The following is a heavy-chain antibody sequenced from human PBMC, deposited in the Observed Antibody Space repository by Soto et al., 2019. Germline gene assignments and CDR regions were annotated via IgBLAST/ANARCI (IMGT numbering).Heavy chain of an antibody. J-gene: IGHJ4*02. Sequence: ASVKVSCKASGYTFTSYGISWVRQAPGQGLEWMGWISAYNGNTNYAQKLQGRVTMTTDTSTSTAYMELRSLRSDDTAVYYCARVEHDMLTGPSSRYNLTSVTAADTAVYFCVSDYDSGGYIGYWGQGTLVTVSS. CDR2: ISAYNGNT. CDR1: GYTFTSYG. D-gene: IGHD3-22*01. V-gene: IGHV1-18*01. CDR3: ARVEHDMLTGPSSRYNLTSVTAADTAVYFCVSDYDSGGYIGY.